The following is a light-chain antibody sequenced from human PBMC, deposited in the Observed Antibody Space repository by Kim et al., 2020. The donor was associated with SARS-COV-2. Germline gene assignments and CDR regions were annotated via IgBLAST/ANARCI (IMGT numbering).Light chain of an antibody. V-gene: IGLV3-19*01. Sequence: ALGQTVKITCQGDGLRTYSASWYQQKPGQAPILVIYGKNNRPSGIPDRFSASTSGNTGSLTIAGAQAEDEADYYCNSRDSSGNHLVFGGGTKLTVL. CDR3: NSRDSSGNHLV. CDR2: GKN. CDR1: GLRTYS. J-gene: IGLJ3*02.